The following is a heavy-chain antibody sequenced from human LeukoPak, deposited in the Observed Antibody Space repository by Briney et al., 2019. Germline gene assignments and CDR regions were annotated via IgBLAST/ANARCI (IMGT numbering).Heavy chain of an antibody. CDR1: GFMFSSYA. J-gene: IGHJ4*02. V-gene: IGHV3-30*04. CDR2: IPYDGSNN. Sequence: PGGSLRLSCSASGFMFSSYAFHWVRQAPGKGLEWVAVIPYDGSNNDYADSVKGRFTISRNNSKSTLYLQMNSLRVDDTAVYYCARDPQRREFDYWGQGTLVTVSS. D-gene: IGHD1-26*01. CDR3: ARDPQRREFDY.